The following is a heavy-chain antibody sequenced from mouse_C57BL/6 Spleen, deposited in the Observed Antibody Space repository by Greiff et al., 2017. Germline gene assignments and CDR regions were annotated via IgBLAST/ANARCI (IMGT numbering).Heavy chain of an antibody. Sequence: VQLQQPGAELVKPGASVKLSCTASGYTFTSYWLHWVKQRPGQGLEWIGMIHPNSGSTNYNENFKSKDTLTVDKSSSTAYLQLSSLTSEDSAVYCWAREKRNWYYFDYWGQGTTRTGSS. CDR2: IHPNSGST. J-gene: IGHJ2*01. D-gene: IGHD4-1*01. CDR1: GYTFTSYW. CDR3: AREKRNWYYFDY. V-gene: IGHV1-64*01.